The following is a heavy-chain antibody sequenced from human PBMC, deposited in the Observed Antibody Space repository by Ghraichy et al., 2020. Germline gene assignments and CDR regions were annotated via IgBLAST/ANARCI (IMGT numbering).Heavy chain of an antibody. Sequence: SETLSLTCTVSGGSISSSSYYWGWIRQPPGKGLEWIGSIYYSGSTYYNPSLKSRVTISVDTSKNQFSLKLSSVTAADTAVYYCARRGYCTNGVCYVNWFDPWGQGTLVTVSS. CDR2: IYYSGST. J-gene: IGHJ5*02. D-gene: IGHD2-8*01. V-gene: IGHV4-39*01. CDR1: GGSISSSSYY. CDR3: ARRGYCTNGVCYVNWFDP.